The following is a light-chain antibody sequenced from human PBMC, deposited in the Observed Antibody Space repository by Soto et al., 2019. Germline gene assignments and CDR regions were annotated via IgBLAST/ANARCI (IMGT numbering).Light chain of an antibody. J-gene: IGKJ3*01. V-gene: IGKV3-11*01. CDR3: QQRSHWPPFT. CDR2: DAS. CDR1: QNIGNF. Sequence: EIVLTQSPATLSLSPGERATLSCRASQNIGNFLAWYQQKPGQAPRLLIYDASNRATGSPARFSGSGSGTDFPLTISSLEPEDFAFYFCQQRSHWPPFTFGPGTKVDIK.